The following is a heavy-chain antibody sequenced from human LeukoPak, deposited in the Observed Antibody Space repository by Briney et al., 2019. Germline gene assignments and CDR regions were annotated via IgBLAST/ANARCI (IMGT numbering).Heavy chain of an antibody. CDR3: ARDLRGLGDYFDY. J-gene: IGHJ4*02. CDR2: INPDSGGT. Sequence: ASVKVSCKASGYPFTGYYMHWVRQAPGQGFEWMGWINPDSGGTNYAQKFQGRVTMTRDTSISTAYMELSSLRSDDTAVYSCARDLRGLGDYFDYWGQGTLVTVSS. D-gene: IGHD1-26*01. CDR1: GYPFTGYY. V-gene: IGHV1-2*02.